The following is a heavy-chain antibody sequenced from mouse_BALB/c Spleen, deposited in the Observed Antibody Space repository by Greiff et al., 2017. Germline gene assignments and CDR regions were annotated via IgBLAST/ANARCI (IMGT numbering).Heavy chain of an antibody. CDR1: GFSLTSYG. Sequence: VKLMESGPGLVQPSQSLSITCTVSGFSLTSYGVHWVRQSPGKGLEWLGVIWSGGSTDYNAAFISRLSISKDNSKSQVFFKMNSLQANDTAIYYCARPYRYDRAWFAYWGQGTLVTVSA. CDR3: ARPYRYDRAWFAY. J-gene: IGHJ3*01. D-gene: IGHD2-14*01. V-gene: IGHV2-2*02. CDR2: IWSGGST.